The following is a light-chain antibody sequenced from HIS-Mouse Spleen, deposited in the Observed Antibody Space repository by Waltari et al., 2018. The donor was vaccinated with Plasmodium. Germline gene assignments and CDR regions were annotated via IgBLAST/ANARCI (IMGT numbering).Light chain of an antibody. V-gene: IGKV3-15*01. CDR3: QQYNNWSFT. CDR1: QSVSSN. CDR2: CAS. J-gene: IGKJ3*01. Sequence: EIVMTQSPATLSVSPGERANLSCSASQSVSSNLAWYQQKPGQAPRLLIYCASTRATGIPASFSGSGSGTEFTLTISSLQSEDFAVYYCQQYNNWSFTFGPGTKVDIK.